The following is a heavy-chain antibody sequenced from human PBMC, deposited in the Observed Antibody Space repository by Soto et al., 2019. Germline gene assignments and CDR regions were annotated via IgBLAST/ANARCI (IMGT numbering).Heavy chain of an antibody. Sequence: EVQVVESGGGQVKPGGSLRLSCNFSFSMYSMDWVRQAPGKWLEWVASISSGSAYIKYADSVKGRFTISRDNTKNSVSLQMSSLRVEDTAMYYCTRDQGGSYDSWFDPWGRGTLVTVSS. CDR2: ISSGSAYI. CDR3: TRDQGGSYDSWFDP. D-gene: IGHD1-26*01. J-gene: IGHJ5*02. V-gene: IGHV3-21*06. CDR1: FSMYS.